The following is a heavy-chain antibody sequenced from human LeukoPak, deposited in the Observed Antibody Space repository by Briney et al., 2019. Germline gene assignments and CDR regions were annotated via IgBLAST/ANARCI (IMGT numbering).Heavy chain of an antibody. V-gene: IGHV1-3*01. CDR3: ARPPYPYYYDSSDEWAFDI. J-gene: IGHJ3*02. CDR1: GYTFTSYT. Sequence: VASVKVSCKASGYTFTSYTMHWVRQAHGQRLEWMGWINADNHNTKYSQKFQGRVTITGDTSASTAYLELSSLRSEDSAVYYCARPPYPYYYDSSDEWAFDIWGQGTMVTVSS. CDR2: INADNHNT. D-gene: IGHD3-22*01.